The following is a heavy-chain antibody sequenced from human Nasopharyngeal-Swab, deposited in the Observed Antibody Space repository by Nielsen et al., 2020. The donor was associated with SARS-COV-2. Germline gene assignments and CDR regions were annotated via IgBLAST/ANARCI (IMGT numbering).Heavy chain of an antibody. J-gene: IGHJ6*02. CDR2: IYYSGST. Sequence: SETLSLTCTVSGGSISSSSYYWDWIRQHPGKGLEWIGYIYYSGSTYYNPSLKSRVTISVDTSKNQFSLKLSSVTAADTAVYYCARDSFILYGMDVWGQGTTVTVSS. CDR1: GGSISSSSYY. CDR3: ARDSFILYGMDV. D-gene: IGHD3-16*01. V-gene: IGHV4-31*03.